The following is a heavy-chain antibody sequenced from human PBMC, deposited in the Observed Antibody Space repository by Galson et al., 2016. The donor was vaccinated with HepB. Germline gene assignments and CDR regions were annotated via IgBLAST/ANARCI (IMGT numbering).Heavy chain of an antibody. CDR1: GFTFSKAW. CDR3: YGHLDY. V-gene: IGHV3-15*01. J-gene: IGHJ4*02. CDR2: IRPQRDRKTP. D-gene: IGHD4-17*01. Sequence: GFTFSKAWFTWVRQAPGKGLEWVGRIRPQRDRKTPVYAAPVEGRFTISRDDSKNALYLQMNSLTTEDTALYYCYGHLDYWGRGTLVTVSS.